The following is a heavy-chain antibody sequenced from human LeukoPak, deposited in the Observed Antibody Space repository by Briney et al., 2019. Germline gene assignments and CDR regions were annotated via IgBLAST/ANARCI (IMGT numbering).Heavy chain of an antibody. CDR3: AKDLIGAVAGPSVDY. CDR2: ISGSGGST. V-gene: IGHV3-23*01. D-gene: IGHD6-19*01. Sequence: GGSLRLSCAASGFTFSSYAMIWVRQAPGKGREWVSAISGSGGSTYYADSVKGRFTISRDNSKNTLYLQMNSLRAEDTAVYYCAKDLIGAVAGPSVDYWGQGTLVTVSS. CDR1: GFTFSSYA. J-gene: IGHJ4*02.